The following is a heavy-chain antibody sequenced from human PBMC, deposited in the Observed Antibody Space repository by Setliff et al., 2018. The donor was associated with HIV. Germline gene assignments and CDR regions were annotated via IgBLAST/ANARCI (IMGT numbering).Heavy chain of an antibody. D-gene: IGHD2-15*01. CDR2: LYFGDSDP. Sequence: PGESLKISCKTSGSSFATYWAGWVRQMPGKGLEWLGILYFGDSDPKYNPSFEGQVTISADKSIKTAFLQWRSLKTSDTAIYYCARGRGGYFGGGRYYNLPYFDSWGQGTLVTVSS. CDR1: GSSFATYW. V-gene: IGHV5-51*01. CDR3: ARGRGGYFGGGRYYNLPYFDS. J-gene: IGHJ4*02.